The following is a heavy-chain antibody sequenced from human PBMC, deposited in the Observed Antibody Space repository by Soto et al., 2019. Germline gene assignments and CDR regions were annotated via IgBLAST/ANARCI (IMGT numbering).Heavy chain of an antibody. CDR2: INAGNGNT. J-gene: IGHJ5*02. V-gene: IGHV1-3*01. D-gene: IGHD3-9*01. CDR1: GYNFTSYA. CDR3: ARVVSRYFDWSPYNWFDP. Sequence: ASVQVSWKASGYNFTSYAMHWVLQAPGRRLEWMGWINAGNGNTKYSQKFQGRVTITRDTSASTAYMELSSLRSEDTAVYYCARVVSRYFDWSPYNWFDPWGQGTLVTVSS.